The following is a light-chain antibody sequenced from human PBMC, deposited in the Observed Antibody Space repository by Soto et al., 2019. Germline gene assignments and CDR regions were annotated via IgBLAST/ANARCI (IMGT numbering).Light chain of an antibody. CDR1: QSLLYSNGHNY. CDR2: LGS. CDR3: MLGVQGRT. J-gene: IGKJ1*01. Sequence: DIVMTHSPLFLPVTPGESASISCMSSQSLLYSNGHNYLDWYVHKPGQSPQLLIYLGSTRASGVPDRFSAGGLGTDFTMEISRVEAEDVGDYYCMLGVQGRTFGPGTKVEIK. V-gene: IGKV2-28*01.